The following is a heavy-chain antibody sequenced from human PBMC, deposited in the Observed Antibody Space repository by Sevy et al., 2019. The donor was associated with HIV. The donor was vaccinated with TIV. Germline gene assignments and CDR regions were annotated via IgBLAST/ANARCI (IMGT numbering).Heavy chain of an antibody. CDR1: GFTFSSYG. V-gene: IGHV3-33*01. J-gene: IGHJ6*02. D-gene: IGHD5-12*01. CDR2: IWCDGSNK. CDR3: AREGGYTDQGMDV. Sequence: GGSLRLSCAASGFTFSSYGMHWVRQAPGKGLEWVAVIWCDGSNKYYADSVKGRFTISRDNAKNSLFVQMHSLRAEDTAVDYCAREGGYTDQGMDVWGQGTTVTVSS.